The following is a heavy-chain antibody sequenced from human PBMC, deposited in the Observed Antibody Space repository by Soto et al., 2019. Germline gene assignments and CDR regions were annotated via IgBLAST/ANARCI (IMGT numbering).Heavy chain of an antibody. CDR3: GRGRSGQIVVFY. CDR2: IGPETGAT. D-gene: IGHD1-26*01. J-gene: IGHJ4*02. V-gene: IGHV1-2*02. Sequence: ASVKVSCKASGYTFTGHLIHWVRQAPEQGPEWMGEIGPETGATRYAQKFQGRVTMTRDMSITTVYMELNNLSPDDTAVYYCGRGRSGQIVVFYWGQGTPVTVSS. CDR1: GYTFTGHL.